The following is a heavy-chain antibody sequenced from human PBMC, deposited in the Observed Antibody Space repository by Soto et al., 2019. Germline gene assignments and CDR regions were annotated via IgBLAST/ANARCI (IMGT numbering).Heavy chain of an antibody. J-gene: IGHJ4*02. CDR3: ATVSPPRYNWNDWVY. CDR2: FDPEDGET. CDR1: GYTLTELS. D-gene: IGHD1-1*01. V-gene: IGHV1-24*01. Sequence: ASVKVSCKVSGYTLTELSMHWVRQAPGKGLEWMGGFDPEDGETIYAQKFQGRVTMTEDTSTDTAYMELSSLRSEDTAVYYCATVSPPRYNWNDWVYWGQGTLVTVSS.